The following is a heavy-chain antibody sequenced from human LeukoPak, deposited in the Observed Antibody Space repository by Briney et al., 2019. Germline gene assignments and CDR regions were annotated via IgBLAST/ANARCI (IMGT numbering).Heavy chain of an antibody. V-gene: IGHV4-39*01. J-gene: IGHJ6*02. D-gene: IGHD6-13*01. Sequence: SETLSLTCTVSGGSISSSSYYWGWIRQPPGKGLEWIGSIYYSGSTYYNPSLKSRVTISVDTSKNQFSLKLSSVTAADTAVYYCARGRGSSWYDSFYYYYGMDVWGQGTTVTVSS. CDR1: GGSISSSSYY. CDR2: IYYSGST. CDR3: ARGRGSSWYDSFYYYYGMDV.